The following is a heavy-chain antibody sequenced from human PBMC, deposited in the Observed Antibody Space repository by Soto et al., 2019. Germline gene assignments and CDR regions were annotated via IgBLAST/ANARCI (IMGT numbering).Heavy chain of an antibody. CDR1: GYTSTSYL. J-gene: IGHJ4*02. D-gene: IGHD6-19*01. CDR3: ASPRWYGTGWLQRDYFDY. CDR2: INAGNGET. V-gene: IGHV1-3*01. Sequence: GASVKVSCKASGYTSTSYLIHWVRQAPGQRLEWIGRINAGNGETNYSQKFQGRLTISRDTSASTAYMELSSLSSEDTAVYYCASPRWYGTGWLQRDYFDYWGQGTLVTVSS.